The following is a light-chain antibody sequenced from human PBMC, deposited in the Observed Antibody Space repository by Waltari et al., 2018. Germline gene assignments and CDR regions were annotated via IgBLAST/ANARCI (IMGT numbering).Light chain of an antibody. CDR2: DVS. CDR3: SSFTSSSTWV. CDR1: TSDLGGSNY. V-gene: IGLV2-14*01. J-gene: IGLJ3*02. Sequence: QSALTQPAPVSGSPGQSITISCTGTTSDLGGSNYVSWYQQHPGQAPKLMIYDVSSRPSGVSNRFSGSKSGNTASLTISGLQAEDEADYYCSSFTSSSTWVFGGGTKLTVL.